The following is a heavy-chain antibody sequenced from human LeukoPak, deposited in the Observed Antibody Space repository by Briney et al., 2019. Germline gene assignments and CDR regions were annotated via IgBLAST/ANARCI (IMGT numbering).Heavy chain of an antibody. CDR2: ISYSGNT. Sequence: SETLSLTCTVSGDSISSSSSYWGWIRQPPGKGLEWIGSISYSGNTYYNPPLKSRVSTSVDTSKNQFSLKLSSVTAADTAVYYCGRMISANFYFYYGMDVWGQGTTVTVSS. CDR1: GDSISSSSSY. CDR3: GRMISANFYFYYGMDV. V-gene: IGHV4-39*01. D-gene: IGHD4/OR15-4a*01. J-gene: IGHJ6*02.